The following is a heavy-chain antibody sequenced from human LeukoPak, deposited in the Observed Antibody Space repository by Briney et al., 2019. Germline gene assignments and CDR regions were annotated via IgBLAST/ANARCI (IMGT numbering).Heavy chain of an antibody. D-gene: IGHD6-13*01. CDR2: IYTSGST. CDR3: AREGYSSSPYYFDY. CDR1: GGSISSGSYY. J-gene: IGHJ4*02. V-gene: IGHV4-61*02. Sequence: PSETLSLTCTVSGGSISSGSYYWSWIRQPAGRGLEWIGRIYTSGSTNYNPSLKSRVTISVDTSKNQFSLKLSSVTAADTAVYYCAREGYSSSPYYFDYWGQGTLVTVSS.